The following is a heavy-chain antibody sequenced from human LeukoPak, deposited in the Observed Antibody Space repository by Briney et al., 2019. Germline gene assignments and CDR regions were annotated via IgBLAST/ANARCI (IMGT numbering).Heavy chain of an antibody. D-gene: IGHD3-9*01. CDR1: GFTVSSNY. J-gene: IGHJ4*02. CDR2: IYSGGST. Sequence: AGGSLRLSCAASGFTVSSNYMSWVRQAPGKGLEWVSVIYSGGSTYYADSVKGRFTISRDNSKNTLYLQLNSLKAEDTAVYYCARGLDWGWSYWGQGTLVTVSS. CDR3: ARGLDWGWSY. V-gene: IGHV3-53*01.